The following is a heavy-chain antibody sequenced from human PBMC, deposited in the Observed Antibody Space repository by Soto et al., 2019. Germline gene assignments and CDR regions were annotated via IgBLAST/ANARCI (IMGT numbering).Heavy chain of an antibody. CDR3: ARDLGTVTTRWFDP. CDR2: IIPILGIA. CDR1: GGTFSSYT. V-gene: IGHV1-69*08. J-gene: IGHJ5*02. D-gene: IGHD4-17*01. Sequence: QVQLVQSGAEVKKPGSSVKVSCKASGGTFSSYTISWVRQAPGQGLEWMGRIIPILGIANYAQKFQGRVTITADKSTSTSYMELSSLRSEDTAVYYCARDLGTVTTRWFDPWGQGPLVTVSS.